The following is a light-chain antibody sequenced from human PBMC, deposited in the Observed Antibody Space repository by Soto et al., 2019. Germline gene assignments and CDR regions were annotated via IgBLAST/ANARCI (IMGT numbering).Light chain of an antibody. J-gene: IGKJ4*01. CDR1: QSISTY. Sequence: DIQMTQSPPSLSASVGDSITITCRASQSISTYLNWYRQKPGKAPELLIFATSSLQRGVPSRFSGSGSGTDFTLTISSLQPGDFETYYCQQTYSFPHTFGGGTKV. V-gene: IGKV1-39*01. CDR3: QQTYSFPHT. CDR2: ATS.